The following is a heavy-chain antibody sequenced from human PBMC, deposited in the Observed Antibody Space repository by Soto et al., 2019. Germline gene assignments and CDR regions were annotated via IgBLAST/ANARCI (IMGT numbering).Heavy chain of an antibody. J-gene: IGHJ4*02. CDR2: VYNSGST. Sequence: SETLSLTCSVSGFSVSSTYWGWVRQSPGKGLEWIGYVYNSGSTIYSPSLKSRITISMDPSKNQFSLRLRSVTAADTAVYYCARIPYSGASFDYWGQGNLVTVSS. CDR1: GFSVSSTY. V-gene: IGHV4-59*02. CDR3: ARIPYSGASFDY. D-gene: IGHD6-19*01.